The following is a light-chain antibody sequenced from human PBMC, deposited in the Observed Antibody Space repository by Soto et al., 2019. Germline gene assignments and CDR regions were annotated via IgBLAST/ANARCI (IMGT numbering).Light chain of an antibody. CDR2: EVS. CDR3: SSYAGSNNFVV. CDR1: SSDVGGYNY. V-gene: IGLV2-8*01. Sequence: QSALTQPPSASGSPGQSVTISCTGTSSDVGGYNYVSWYQQHPGKAPKLMIYEVSKRPSGVPDRFSGSKSGNTASLTVSGLQAEDEADYYCSSYAGSNNFVVFGVGTKVTVL. J-gene: IGLJ2*01.